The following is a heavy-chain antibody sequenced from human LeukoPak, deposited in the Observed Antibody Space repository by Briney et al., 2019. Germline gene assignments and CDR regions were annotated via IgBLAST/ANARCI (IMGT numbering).Heavy chain of an antibody. J-gene: IGHJ4*02. CDR1: GFTFSSYG. D-gene: IGHD3-22*01. CDR3: ARDQYYDSSGYWGSPPRY. V-gene: IGHV3-33*01. CDR2: IWYDGSNK. Sequence: GGSPRLSCAASGFTFSSYGMHWVRQAPGKGLEWVAVIWYDGSNKYYADSVKGRFTISRDNSKNTLYLQMNSLRAEDTAVYYCARDQYYDSSGYWGSPPRYWGQGTLVTVSS.